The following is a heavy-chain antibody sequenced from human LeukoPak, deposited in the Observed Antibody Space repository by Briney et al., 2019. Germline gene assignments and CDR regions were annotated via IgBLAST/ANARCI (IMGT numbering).Heavy chain of an antibody. J-gene: IGHJ4*02. Sequence: PGGSLRLSCAASGFTFSSYEMNWVRQAPGKGLEWVANIKQDGSEKYYVDSVKGRFTISRDNAKNSLYLQMNSLRAEDTAVYYCARVGNYDFWSGYSYYFDYWGQGTLVTVSS. CDR1: GFTFSSYE. V-gene: IGHV3-7*01. D-gene: IGHD3-3*01. CDR3: ARVGNYDFWSGYSYYFDY. CDR2: IKQDGSEK.